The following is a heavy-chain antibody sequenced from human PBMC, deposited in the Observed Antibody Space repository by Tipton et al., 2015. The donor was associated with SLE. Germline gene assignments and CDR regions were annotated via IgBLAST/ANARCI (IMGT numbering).Heavy chain of an antibody. D-gene: IGHD3-22*01. Sequence: QLVQSGAEVKKPGSSVKVSCKASGGTFSSYDINWVRQATGQGLEWMGWMNPNSGNTGYAQKFQGRVTLTTDTSTGTAYMDLRSLRSDDTAVYYCARDPDYYDSNDYYFIGDAFDVWGQGTVVTVSS. CDR2: MNPNSGNT. CDR1: GGTFSSYD. J-gene: IGHJ3*01. CDR3: ARDPDYYDSNDYYFIGDAFDV. V-gene: IGHV1-8*01.